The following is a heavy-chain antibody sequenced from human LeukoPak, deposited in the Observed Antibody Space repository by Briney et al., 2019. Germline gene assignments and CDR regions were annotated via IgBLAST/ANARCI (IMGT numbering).Heavy chain of an antibody. Sequence: GGSLRLSCAASGFTFSKYWMHWVRQAPRKGLVWVSRIYIDGTGIVYAGSVKGRFTISRDNAKNTLYLQMNSLRVEDTAVYYCARAPPSYGYSYHFDIWGPGTMVTVSS. D-gene: IGHD5-12*01. V-gene: IGHV3-74*01. CDR2: IYIDGTGI. CDR1: GFTFSKYW. J-gene: IGHJ3*02. CDR3: ARAPPSYGYSYHFDI.